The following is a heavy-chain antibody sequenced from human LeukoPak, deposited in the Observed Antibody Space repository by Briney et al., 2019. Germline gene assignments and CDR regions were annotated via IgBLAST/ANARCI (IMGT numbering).Heavy chain of an antibody. D-gene: IGHD1-26*01. CDR1: GYNFTTYW. J-gene: IGHJ4*02. V-gene: IGHV5-51*01. Sequence: GESLKISCKGSGYNFTTYWIGWVRQMPGKGLEWMGVIYPGDSDTRYSPSFRGQVTISADKSISTAYLQWSSLKASDTAMFYCARAVSGSYVTFDYWGQGTLVTVSS. CDR2: IYPGDSDT. CDR3: ARAVSGSYVTFDY.